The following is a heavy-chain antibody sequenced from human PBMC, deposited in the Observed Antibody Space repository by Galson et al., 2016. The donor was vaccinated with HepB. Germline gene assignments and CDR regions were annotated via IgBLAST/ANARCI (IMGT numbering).Heavy chain of an antibody. Sequence: SLRLSCAASGFTFSSYAMSWVRQAPGKGLEWVSAISGSGRSTYYADSVKGRFTISRDNSKNTLYLQMNSLRADDTAVYYCAKYFYDSSGYYDADFFDYWGQGTLVTVSS. D-gene: IGHD3-22*01. V-gene: IGHV3-23*01. CDR2: ISGSGRST. J-gene: IGHJ4*02. CDR3: AKYFYDSSGYYDADFFDY. CDR1: GFTFSSYA.